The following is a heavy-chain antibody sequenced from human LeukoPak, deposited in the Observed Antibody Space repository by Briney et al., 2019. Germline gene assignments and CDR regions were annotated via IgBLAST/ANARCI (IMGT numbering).Heavy chain of an antibody. Sequence: GASVKVSCKASGGTFSRFTISWVRQAPGQGLEWMGIINPSGGSTSYAQKFQGRVTMTRDTSTSTVYMELSSLRSEDTAVYYCARVGLLWFGELSPDYWGQGTLVTVSS. CDR1: GGTFSRFT. V-gene: IGHV1-46*01. CDR2: INPSGGST. D-gene: IGHD3-10*01. J-gene: IGHJ4*02. CDR3: ARVGLLWFGELSPDY.